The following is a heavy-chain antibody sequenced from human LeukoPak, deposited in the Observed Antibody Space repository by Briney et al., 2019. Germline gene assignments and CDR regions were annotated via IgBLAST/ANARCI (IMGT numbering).Heavy chain of an antibody. D-gene: IGHD3-16*01. Sequence: GGSLRLSCAASGFTFSSYAMSWVRQAPGKGLEWVSTISDNGAGTYYADSVKGRFTISRDNSYNTVSLQMNSLRDEDTGVYFCAKGLRTGVGPYMGYHYYMDVWGKGATVTVSS. CDR1: GFTFSSYA. V-gene: IGHV3-23*01. CDR2: ISDNGAGT. CDR3: AKGLRTGVGPYMGYHYYMDV. J-gene: IGHJ6*03.